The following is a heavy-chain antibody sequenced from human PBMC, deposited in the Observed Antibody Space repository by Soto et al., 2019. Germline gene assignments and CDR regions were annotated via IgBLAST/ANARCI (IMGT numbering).Heavy chain of an antibody. D-gene: IGHD3-10*01. CDR3: ARDRGGYLDY. J-gene: IGHJ4*02. Sequence: LRLSCAVSGFTFSDHYMSWIRQAPGKGLEWVSYIGSSGSTIYYADSVKGRFTISRDNAKNSLYLQMNSLRAEDTAVYFCARDRGGYLDYWGQGTLVTVSS. CDR2: IGSSGSTI. CDR1: GFTFSDHY. V-gene: IGHV3-11*01.